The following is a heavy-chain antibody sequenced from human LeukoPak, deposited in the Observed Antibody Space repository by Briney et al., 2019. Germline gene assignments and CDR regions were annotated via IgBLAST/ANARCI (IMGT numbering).Heavy chain of an antibody. J-gene: IGHJ3*02. CDR2: ISGSSSSI. V-gene: IGHV3-48*01. D-gene: IGHD2-21*02. CDR3: TRGDGAYCGGDCYYAFDI. CDR1: GFTFSSYS. Sequence: GGSLRLSCAVSGFTFSSYSMNWVRQAPGKGLEWVSYISGSSSSIYYAASVKGRFTISRDNAKNSLFLQMNSLRAEDTAVYYCTRGDGAYCGGDCYYAFDIWGQGTMVTVSS.